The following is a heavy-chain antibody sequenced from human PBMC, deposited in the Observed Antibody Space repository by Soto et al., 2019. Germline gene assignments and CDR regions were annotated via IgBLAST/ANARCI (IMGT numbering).Heavy chain of an antibody. CDR2: ISDGGST. D-gene: IGHD2-2*01. Sequence: SETLSLTCNVSGGSIYTYYWNWIRQSPGKGLEWIGYISDGGSTNYNPSLESRVTISVDTSKKQVSLKLSSVTAADTAVYYRARVVYCSSTSCHPDDAFDIWGQGTMVTVSS. V-gene: IGHV4-59*01. CDR3: ARVVYCSSTSCHPDDAFDI. CDR1: GGSIYTYY. J-gene: IGHJ3*02.